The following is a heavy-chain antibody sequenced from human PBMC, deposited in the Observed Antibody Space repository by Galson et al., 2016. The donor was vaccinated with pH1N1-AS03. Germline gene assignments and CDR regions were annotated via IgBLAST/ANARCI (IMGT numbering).Heavy chain of an antibody. Sequence: SLRLSCAASGFIFDDYAMHWVRQAPGKGLEWVSGISWNSGSTGYADSVKGRFTISRDNAKNSLYLQMNSLRVEDTALYYCVKGGGYRSSSVFEYWGQGTLVTVSS. CDR3: VKGGGYRSSSVFEY. CDR1: GFIFDDYA. J-gene: IGHJ4*02. V-gene: IGHV3-9*01. CDR2: ISWNSGST. D-gene: IGHD6-6*01.